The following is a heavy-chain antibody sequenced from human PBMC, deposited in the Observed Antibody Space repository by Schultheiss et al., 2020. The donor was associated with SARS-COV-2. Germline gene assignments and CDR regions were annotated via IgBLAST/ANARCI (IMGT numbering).Heavy chain of an antibody. CDR2: ISSSSSYI. V-gene: IGHV3-21*04. J-gene: IGHJ4*02. CDR1: GFTVSSNY. Sequence: GGSLRLSCAASGFTVSSNYMSWVRQAPGKGLEWVSSISSSSSYIYYADSVKGRFTISRDNSKNTLYLQMNSLRAEDTAVYYCAKDAKQQLVAECFDYWGQGTLVTVSS. D-gene: IGHD6-13*01. CDR3: AKDAKQQLVAECFDY.